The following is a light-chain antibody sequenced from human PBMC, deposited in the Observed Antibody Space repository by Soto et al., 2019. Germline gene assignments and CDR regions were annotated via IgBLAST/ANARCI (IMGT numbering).Light chain of an antibody. V-gene: IGLV2-11*01. CDR3: CSYAGSSDVV. Sequence: QSALTQPRSVSGSPGQSVTISCTGTSSDVGGYNYVSWYQQHPGEAPKLMICDVTKRPSGVPDRFSGSKSGNTASLTISGLQAEDEADYYCCSYAGSSDVVFGGGTQLTVL. CDR2: DVT. J-gene: IGLJ2*01. CDR1: SSDVGGYNY.